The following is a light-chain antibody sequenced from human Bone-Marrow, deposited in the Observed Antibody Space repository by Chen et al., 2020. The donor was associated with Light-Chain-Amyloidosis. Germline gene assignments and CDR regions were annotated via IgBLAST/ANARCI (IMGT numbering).Light chain of an antibody. Sequence: DIQMTQSPSSVSASVGDRVTITCRASPTLSVFLAWFQQKPGTAPKLLISATSTLQHGVPSRFSGSGFGTDFTLTISSLQPEDFATYYCQQANGFPYTVGQGTRVEIK. CDR1: PTLSVF. CDR2: ATS. CDR3: QQANGFPYT. V-gene: IGKV1-12*01. J-gene: IGKJ2*01.